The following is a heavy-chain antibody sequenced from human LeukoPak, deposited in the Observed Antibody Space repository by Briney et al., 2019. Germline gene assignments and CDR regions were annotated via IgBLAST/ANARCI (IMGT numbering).Heavy chain of an antibody. J-gene: IGHJ6*03. CDR2: IWYDGSNK. CDR3: GKGVVPAAIYYMDV. CDR1: GFTFSSYG. Sequence: PGRSLRLSCAASGFTFSSYGMHWVRQAPGKGLEWVAVIWYDGSNKYYAVSVRGRFTISRDNSKNTLYLQMNSLRAEDTAVYFCGKGVVPAAIYYMDVWGKGTTVTVSS. D-gene: IGHD2-2*01. V-gene: IGHV3-33*06.